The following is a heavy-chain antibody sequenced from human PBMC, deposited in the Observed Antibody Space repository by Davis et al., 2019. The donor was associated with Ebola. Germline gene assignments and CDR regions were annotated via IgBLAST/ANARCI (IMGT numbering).Heavy chain of an antibody. Sequence: MPGGSLRLSCAVYGGSFSGYYWSWIRQPPGKGLEWIGYIYYSGSTNYNPSLKSRVTISVDTSKNQFSLKLSSVTAAETAVYYCAGNDFSFRSGLDPWGQGTLVTVSS. CDR2: IYYSGST. J-gene: IGHJ5*02. V-gene: IGHV4-59*01. D-gene: IGHD3-3*01. CDR1: GGSFSGYY. CDR3: AGNDFSFRSGLDP.